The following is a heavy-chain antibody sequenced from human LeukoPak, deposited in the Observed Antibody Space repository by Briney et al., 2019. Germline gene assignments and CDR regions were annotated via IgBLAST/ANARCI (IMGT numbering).Heavy chain of an antibody. V-gene: IGHV4-34*01. CDR1: GGSFSGYY. CDR3: ARASSSGWPRSQGYYYYYYMDV. D-gene: IGHD6-19*01. J-gene: IGHJ6*03. Sequence: PSETLSLTCAVYGGSFSGYYWSWIRQPPGKGLEWIGEINHSGSTNYNPSLKSRVTISVDTSKNQFSLRLSSVTAADTAVYYCARASSSGWPRSQGYYYYYYMDVWGKGTTVTVSS. CDR2: INHSGST.